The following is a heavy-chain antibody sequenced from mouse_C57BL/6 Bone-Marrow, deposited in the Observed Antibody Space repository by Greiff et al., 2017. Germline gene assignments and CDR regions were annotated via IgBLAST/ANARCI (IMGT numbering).Heavy chain of an antibody. D-gene: IGHD1-1*01. Sequence: QVQLQQSDAELVKPGASVKISCKVSGYTFTDHTIHWMKQRPEQGLEWIGYIYPRDGSTKYNEKFKGKSTLTADKSSSTAYMQRNSLTSEDSAVYFCARGGPYGSSYWYFDVWGTGTTVTVSS. J-gene: IGHJ1*03. CDR2: IYPRDGST. CDR1: GYTFTDHT. CDR3: ARGGPYGSSYWYFDV. V-gene: IGHV1-78*01.